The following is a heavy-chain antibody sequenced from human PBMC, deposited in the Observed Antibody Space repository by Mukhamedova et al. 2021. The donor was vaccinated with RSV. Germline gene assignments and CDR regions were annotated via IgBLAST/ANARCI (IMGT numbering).Heavy chain of an antibody. CDR2: ISTTSSFI. V-gene: IGHV3-48*02. D-gene: IGHD4-11*01. Sequence: NWVRQTPGKGLEWVSYISTTSSFIYYADSVKGRFTISRDNAKDSLFLQMDSLRDEDTAVYYCARRARDYSDFHDTFDIWGQGTM. CDR3: ARRARDYSDFHDTFDI. J-gene: IGHJ3*02.